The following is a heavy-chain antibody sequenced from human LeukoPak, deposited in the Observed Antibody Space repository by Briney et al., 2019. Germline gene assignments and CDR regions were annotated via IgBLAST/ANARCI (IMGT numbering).Heavy chain of an antibody. CDR3: AKIGRKYDFWTGFYEEEVDYMDV. CDR1: GFTFSSYG. CDR2: ISGSGDYT. V-gene: IGHV3-23*01. J-gene: IGHJ6*03. Sequence: PGGSLRLSCEASGFTFSSYGMTWVRQAPGKGLEWVSGISGSGDYTKHADFVKGRFTISRDNSRNTVYLLMDSLRAEDTAVYYCAKIGRKYDFWTGFYEEEVDYMDVWGKGTTVTVSS. D-gene: IGHD3-3*01.